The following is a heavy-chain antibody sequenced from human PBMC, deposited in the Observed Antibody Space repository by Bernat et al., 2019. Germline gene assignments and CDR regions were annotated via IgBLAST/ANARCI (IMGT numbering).Heavy chain of an antibody. CDR1: GGSISSSSYY. CDR2: IYYSGRT. Sequence: QLQLQESGPGLVKPSETLSLTCTVSGGSISSSSYYWGWIRQPPGKGLEWIGSIYYSGRTYYNPSLKSRVTISVDTSKNQFSLKLSSVTAADTAVYYCARHEYYDFWSGYGMDVWGQGTTVTVSS. D-gene: IGHD3-3*01. CDR3: ARHEYYDFWSGYGMDV. V-gene: IGHV4-39*01. J-gene: IGHJ6*02.